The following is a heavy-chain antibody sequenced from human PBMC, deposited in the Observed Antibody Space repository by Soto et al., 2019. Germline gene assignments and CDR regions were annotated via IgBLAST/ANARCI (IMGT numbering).Heavy chain of an antibody. V-gene: IGHV3-7*01. CDR1: GFTFSSYW. J-gene: IGHJ3*02. D-gene: IGHD6-19*01. CDR2: IKQDGSEK. CDR3: ARGSGWYEVVGAFDI. Sequence: VQLVESGGGLVQPGGSLRLSCAASGFTFSSYWMSWVRQDPGKGLEWVANIKQDGSEKYYVDSVKGRFTISRDNAKNSLYLQMNSLRAEDTAVYYCARGSGWYEVVGAFDIWGQGTMVTVSS.